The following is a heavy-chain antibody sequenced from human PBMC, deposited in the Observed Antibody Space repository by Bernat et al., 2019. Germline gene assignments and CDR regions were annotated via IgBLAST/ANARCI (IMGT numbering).Heavy chain of an antibody. CDR2: ISYDGSNK. CDR1: GFTFSSYA. V-gene: IGHV3-30-3*01. D-gene: IGHD5-18*01. CDR3: ARGSHRPTWIQDYYYGMDV. Sequence: QVQLVESGGGVVQPGRSLRLSCAASGFTFSSYAMHWVRQAPGKGLEWVAVISYDGSNKYYADSVKGGFTISRDNSKNTLYLQMNSLRAEDTAVYYCARGSHRPTWIQDYYYGMDVWGQGTTVTVSS. J-gene: IGHJ6*02.